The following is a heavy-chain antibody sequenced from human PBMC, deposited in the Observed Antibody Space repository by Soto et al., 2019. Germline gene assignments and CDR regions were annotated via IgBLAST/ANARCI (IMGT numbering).Heavy chain of an antibody. CDR1: GFTFSSYW. V-gene: IGHV3-7*05. D-gene: IGHD3-10*01. CDR3: ARGTMVRGVIITGDWFDP. J-gene: IGHJ5*02. CDR2: IKQDGSEK. Sequence: PGGSLRLSCAASGFTFSSYWMSWVRQAPGKGLEWVANIKQDGSEKYYVDSVKGRFTISRDNAKNSLYLQMNSLRAEDTAVYYCARGTMVRGVIITGDWFDPWGQGTLVTVSS.